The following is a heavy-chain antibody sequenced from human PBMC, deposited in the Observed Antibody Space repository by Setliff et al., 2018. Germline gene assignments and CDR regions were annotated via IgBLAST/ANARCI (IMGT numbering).Heavy chain of an antibody. CDR1: GGSVSNSGFF. CDR2: IYDSGSS. Sequence: SETLSLTCTVSGGSVSNSGFFWGWLRQAPGKGLEWIGNIYDSGSSNYNASLKSRLIITRDTSKNQISLNLTSVTAADTAVYYCGRGFSRIEGWGNWFDPWGQGILVTAPQ. V-gene: IGHV4-39*01. J-gene: IGHJ5*02. CDR3: GRGFSRIEGWGNWFDP. D-gene: IGHD2-15*01.